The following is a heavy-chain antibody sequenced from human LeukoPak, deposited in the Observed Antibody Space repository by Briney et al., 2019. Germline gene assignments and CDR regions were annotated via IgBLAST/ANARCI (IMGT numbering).Heavy chain of an antibody. CDR2: TNPNTGDA. CDR1: AFTFNAYY. J-gene: IGHJ2*01. Sequence: GAAVKVSCKASAFTFNAYYIHWVRQAPGQGLEWMGWTNPNTGDANFAQKFQGRVAMTRDTSLSTTYMYLSRLTSDDTAVYYCARDWPGISLHFDLWGRGTLITVSS. CDR3: ARDWPGISLHFDL. D-gene: IGHD2-15*01. V-gene: IGHV1-2*02.